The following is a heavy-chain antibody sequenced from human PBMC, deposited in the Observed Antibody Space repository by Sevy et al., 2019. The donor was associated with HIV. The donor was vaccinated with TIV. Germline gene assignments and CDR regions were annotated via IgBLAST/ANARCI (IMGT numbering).Heavy chain of an antibody. D-gene: IGHD4-17*01. CDR1: GYTFTDYY. V-gene: IGHV1-2*02. J-gene: IGHJ6*02. CDR2: INPNDGVT. CDR3: ARLTTKPKSDLYGMDV. Sequence: ASVKVSCKASGYTFTDYYIHWVRQAPGQGLEWMAWINPNDGVTNYAQRFQGGVTVTRDTSVSTAYMEVRGLRYDDTATYYCARLTTKPKSDLYGMDVWGQGTTVTVSS.